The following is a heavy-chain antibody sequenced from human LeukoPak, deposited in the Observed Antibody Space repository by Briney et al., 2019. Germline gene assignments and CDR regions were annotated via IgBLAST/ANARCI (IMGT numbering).Heavy chain of an antibody. CDR1: GGSISSSSYY. Sequence: SETLSLTCTVSGGSISSSSYYWAWIRQPPGKGLQWIGSICYSGSTYYNPSLKSRVTISVDTPKNQFSLKLSSVTAADTAVYYCARLGAGGIVVVPAEGLFDYWGQGTLVTVSS. D-gene: IGHD2-2*01. J-gene: IGHJ4*02. CDR3: ARLGAGGIVVVPAEGLFDY. CDR2: ICYSGST. V-gene: IGHV4-39*01.